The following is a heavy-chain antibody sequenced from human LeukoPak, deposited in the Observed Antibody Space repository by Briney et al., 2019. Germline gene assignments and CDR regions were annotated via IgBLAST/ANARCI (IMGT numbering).Heavy chain of an antibody. J-gene: IGHJ6*03. CDR1: GYTFTTHT. V-gene: IGHV1-3*03. D-gene: IGHD3-3*01. Sequence: GASVKVSCKASGYTFTTHTIHWVRQAPGQRLEWMGWINAGNGNTKYSQEFQDRVTITRDTSAGTAYMELSSLRSEDMAVYYCARARYETRIWPKSRYDYYHYMDVWGKGTTVTVSS. CDR2: INAGNGNT. CDR3: ARARYETRIWPKSRYDYYHYMDV.